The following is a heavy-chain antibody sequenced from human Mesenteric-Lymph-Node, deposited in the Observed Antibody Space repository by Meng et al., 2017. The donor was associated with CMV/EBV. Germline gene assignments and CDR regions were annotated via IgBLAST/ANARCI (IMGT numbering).Heavy chain of an antibody. CDR2: IWYDGTNK. D-gene: IGHD3-3*01. Sequence: GESLKISCAASGFTFSSYAMHWVRQAPGKGLEWVAFIWYDGTNKYYVDSLKGRFTISRDNSKNTVYLQMNSLRVEDTAVYYCANYDFWSGYPHDYYYGMDVWGQGTTVTVSS. CDR1: GFTFSSYA. V-gene: IGHV3-30*02. CDR3: ANYDFWSGYPHDYYYGMDV. J-gene: IGHJ6*02.